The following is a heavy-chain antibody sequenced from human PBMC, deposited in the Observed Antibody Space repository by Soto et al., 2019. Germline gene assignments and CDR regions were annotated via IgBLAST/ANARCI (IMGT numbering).Heavy chain of an antibody. D-gene: IGHD3-22*01. CDR2: IIPIFDTP. CDR3: ARGGLQTYKYDTSGFPSNFEY. Sequence: QVQLVQSGPEVKKPGSSVRVSCKASGGTFSTYAINWVRQAPGQGLEWMGGIIPIFDTPNYAQNFQGRISITADESTSTAYMELSSLRSGDTAVYYCARGGLQTYKYDTSGFPSNFEYWGQGTLITVSS. J-gene: IGHJ4*02. CDR1: GGTFSTYA. V-gene: IGHV1-69*12.